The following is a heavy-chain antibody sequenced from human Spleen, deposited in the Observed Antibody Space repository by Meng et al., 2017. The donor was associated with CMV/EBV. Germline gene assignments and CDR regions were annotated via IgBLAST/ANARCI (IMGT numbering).Heavy chain of an antibody. CDR2: IRSKVYGGTT. V-gene: IGHV3-49*03. CDR1: GFIFSDYS. CDR3: SRHLRFDFWSGYYSPYYYYYGLDV. J-gene: IGHJ6*02. Sequence: GESLKISCAASGFIFSDYSMNWIRQAPGKGLEWVGFIRSKVYGGTTEYAASVKGRFAISRDDSKSIAYLQMNSLKTEDTAVYYCSRHLRFDFWSGYYSPYYYYYGLDVWGQGTTVTVSS. D-gene: IGHD3-3*01.